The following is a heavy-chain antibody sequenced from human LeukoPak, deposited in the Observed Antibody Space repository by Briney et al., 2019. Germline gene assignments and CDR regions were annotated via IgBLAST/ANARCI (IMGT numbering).Heavy chain of an antibody. J-gene: IGHJ4*02. D-gene: IGHD6-13*01. CDR1: GFTFSSYS. Sequence: PGGSLRLSCAASGFTFSSYSMNWVRQAPGKGLEWVSSISSSSSYVYYADSVKGRFTISRDNAKNSLYLQMNSLRAEDTAVYYCATSPQYSSSWYYFFYYFDYWGQGTLVTVSS. CDR3: ATSPQYSSSWYYFFYYFDY. V-gene: IGHV3-21*01. CDR2: ISSSSSYV.